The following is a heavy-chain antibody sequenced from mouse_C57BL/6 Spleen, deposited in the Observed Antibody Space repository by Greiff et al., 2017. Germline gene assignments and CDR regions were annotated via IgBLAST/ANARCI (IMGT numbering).Heavy chain of an antibody. J-gene: IGHJ1*03. Sequence: QVQLQQSGAELVRPGTSVKVSCKASGYAFTNYLIEWVKQRPGQGLEWIGVINPGSGGTNYNEKFKGKATLTADKSSSTAYMQLSSLTSEDSAVYFCASNDYDWYFDVWGTGTTVTVSS. V-gene: IGHV1-54*01. CDR1: GYAFTNYL. D-gene: IGHD2-4*01. CDR3: ASNDYDWYFDV. CDR2: INPGSGGT.